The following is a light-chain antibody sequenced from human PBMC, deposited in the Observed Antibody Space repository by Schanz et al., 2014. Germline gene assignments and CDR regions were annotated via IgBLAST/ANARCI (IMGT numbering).Light chain of an antibody. J-gene: IGLJ3*02. CDR1: SSDVGGYNY. CDR2: DVS. V-gene: IGLV2-11*01. Sequence: QSALTQPRSVSGSPGQSVTISCTGTSSDVGGYNYVSWYQQHPGKAPTLMIYDVSNRPSGVSTRFSGSKSGNTASLTISGLQADDEAEYHCSSFRDGWNFVVFGGGTKLTVL. CDR3: SSFRDGWNFVV.